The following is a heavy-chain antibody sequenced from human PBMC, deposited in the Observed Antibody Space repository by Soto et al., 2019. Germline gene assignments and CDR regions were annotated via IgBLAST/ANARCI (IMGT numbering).Heavy chain of an antibody. D-gene: IGHD4-17*01. CDR3: AREFKGLKGHYGDAFDI. Sequence: QVQLQESGPGLVKPSQTLSLTCTVSGGSISSGGYYWSWIRQHPGKGLEWIGYIYYSGSTYYNPSLKSRVTISVDTSKNQFSLKLSSVTAADTAMYYCAREFKGLKGHYGDAFDIWGQGTMVTVSS. J-gene: IGHJ3*02. V-gene: IGHV4-31*03. CDR2: IYYSGST. CDR1: GGSISSGGYY.